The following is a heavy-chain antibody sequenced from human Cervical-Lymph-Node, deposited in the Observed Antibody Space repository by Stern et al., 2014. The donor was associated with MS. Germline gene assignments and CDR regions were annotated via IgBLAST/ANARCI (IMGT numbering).Heavy chain of an antibody. V-gene: IGHV1-8*01. CDR3: ARGYRVELPSYYLDY. J-gene: IGHJ4*02. CDR1: GYTFTSYD. Sequence: QVQLVQSGAEVKKPGASVTVSCKATGYTFTSYDINWVRQAPGQGPEWMGFLNSNRGETDYGQKFQGRVTMIRHTSFCTPDMQQRSLRSEDTSVDYCARGYRVELPSYYLDYWGRGTLVMVSS. CDR2: LNSNRGET. D-gene: IGHD1-7*01.